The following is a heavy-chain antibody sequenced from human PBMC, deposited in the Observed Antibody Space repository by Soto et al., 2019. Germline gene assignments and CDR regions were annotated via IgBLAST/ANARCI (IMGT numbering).Heavy chain of an antibody. Sequence: QVQLQESGPGLVKPSETLSLTCTVSGGSITRGGYYWSWIRQHPGKGLEWIGYIYNSGTTYYNPSVKRRVTTSVHTPKTLSSPKLTSVTAADTAVYYSARAPAPWGQGTLVTVSS. CDR2: IYNSGTT. CDR3: ARAPAP. J-gene: IGHJ5*02. CDR1: GGSITRGGYY. V-gene: IGHV4-31*03.